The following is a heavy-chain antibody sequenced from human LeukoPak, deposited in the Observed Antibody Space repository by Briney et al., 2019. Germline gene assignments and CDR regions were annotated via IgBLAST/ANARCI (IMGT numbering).Heavy chain of an antibody. CDR2: IYYSGST. CDR3: ARDFPVVRNAFDI. V-gene: IGHV4-59*01. CDR1: GGSISSYY. D-gene: IGHD3-22*01. Sequence: SETLSLTCTVSGGSISSYYWSWIRQPPGKGLEWIGYIYYSGSTNYNPSLKSRVTISVDTSKNQFSLKLSSVTAADTAVYYCARDFPVVRNAFDIWGQGTMVTVSS. J-gene: IGHJ3*02.